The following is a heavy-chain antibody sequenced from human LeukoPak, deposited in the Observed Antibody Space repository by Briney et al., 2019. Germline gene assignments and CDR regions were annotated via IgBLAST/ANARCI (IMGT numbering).Heavy chain of an antibody. Sequence: SETLSLTCTVSGDSISSSSYYWGWIRQPPGKGLEWIGSIYYSGSTYYNPSLKSRVTISVDTSKNQFSLKLSSVTAADTAVYYCARSGYSGYDYFFDYWGQGTLVTVSS. CDR1: GDSISSSSYY. V-gene: IGHV4-39*07. D-gene: IGHD5-12*01. CDR2: IYYSGST. CDR3: ARSGYSGYDYFFDY. J-gene: IGHJ4*02.